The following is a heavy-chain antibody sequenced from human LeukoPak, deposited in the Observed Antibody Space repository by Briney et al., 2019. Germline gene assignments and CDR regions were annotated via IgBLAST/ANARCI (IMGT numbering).Heavy chain of an antibody. Sequence: GGSLRLSCAASGFTFNTYWMSWVRQAPGKGLEWVANIKQDGGEKYYVDSVKGRFTISRGNAKNSLYLQMNSLRAEDTAVYYCARRVHSSSWSSYFDYWGQETLVTVSS. J-gene: IGHJ4*02. CDR3: ARRVHSSSWSSYFDY. V-gene: IGHV3-7*01. CDR1: GFTFNTYW. CDR2: IKQDGGEK. D-gene: IGHD6-13*01.